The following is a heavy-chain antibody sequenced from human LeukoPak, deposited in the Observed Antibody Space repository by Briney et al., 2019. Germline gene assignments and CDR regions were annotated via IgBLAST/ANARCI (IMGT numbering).Heavy chain of an antibody. D-gene: IGHD5-18*01. Sequence: GGSLGLSCAASGFTFSSYAMSWVRQAPGKGLEWVANIKQDGSEKYYVDSVKGRFTISRDNAKNSLYLQMNSLRAEDTAVYYCARAEGGIQLRRKAFDIWGQGTMVTVSS. CDR2: IKQDGSEK. V-gene: IGHV3-7*01. CDR1: GFTFSSYA. J-gene: IGHJ3*02. CDR3: ARAEGGIQLRRKAFDI.